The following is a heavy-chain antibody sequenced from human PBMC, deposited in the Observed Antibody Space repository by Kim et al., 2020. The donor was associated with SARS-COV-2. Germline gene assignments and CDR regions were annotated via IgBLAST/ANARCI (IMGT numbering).Heavy chain of an antibody. Sequence: ASVKVSCKASGYTFTSYGISWVRQAPGQGLEWMGWISAYNGNTNYAQKLQGRVTMTTDTSTSTAYMELRSLRSDDTAVYYCARDRTYYYDSSGRSDYWGQGTLVTVSS. CDR1: GYTFTSYG. D-gene: IGHD3-22*01. V-gene: IGHV1-18*01. J-gene: IGHJ4*02. CDR2: ISAYNGNT. CDR3: ARDRTYYYDSSGRSDY.